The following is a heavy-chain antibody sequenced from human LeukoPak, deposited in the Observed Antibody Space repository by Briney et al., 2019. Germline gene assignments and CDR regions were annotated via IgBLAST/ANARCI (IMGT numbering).Heavy chain of an antibody. Sequence: QPGRSLRLSCAASGFTFSSYAMHWVRQAPGKGLEWVAVISYDGSNKYYADSVKGRFTISRDNSKNTLYLQMNSLRAEDTAVYYCASRPRAVAGRPFDYWGQGTLVTVSS. J-gene: IGHJ4*02. V-gene: IGHV3-30-3*01. D-gene: IGHD6-19*01. CDR2: ISYDGSNK. CDR3: ASRPRAVAGRPFDY. CDR1: GFTFSSYA.